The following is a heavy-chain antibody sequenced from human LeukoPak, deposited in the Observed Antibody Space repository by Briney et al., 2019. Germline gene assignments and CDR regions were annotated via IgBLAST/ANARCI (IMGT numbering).Heavy chain of an antibody. V-gene: IGHV3-66*04. CDR3: ARRAPTYYYDSSYFDY. J-gene: IGHJ4*02. CDR1: GFTVSSNY. CDR2: IYSGGST. Sequence: AGGSLRLSCAASGFTVSSNYMSWVRQAPGKGLEWVSVIYSGGSTYYADSVKGGFTISRDNSKNTLYLQMNSLRAEDTAVYYCARRAPTYYYDSSYFDYWGQGTLVTVSS. D-gene: IGHD3-22*01.